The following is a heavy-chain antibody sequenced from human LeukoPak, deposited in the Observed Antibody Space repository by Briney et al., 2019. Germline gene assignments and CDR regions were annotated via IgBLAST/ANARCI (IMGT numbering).Heavy chain of an antibody. J-gene: IGHJ3*02. CDR2: IKSDGSRT. CDR1: GFTFSSYS. Sequence: GGSLRLSCAASGFTFSSYSMNWVRQAPGKGLVWVSRIKSDGSRTDYADSVKGRFTISRDNAKNSLYLQMNSLRAEDTAIYYCARDNLAAAGDDNFDIWGQGTMVTVSS. CDR3: ARDNLAAAGDDNFDI. V-gene: IGHV3-48*04. D-gene: IGHD6-13*01.